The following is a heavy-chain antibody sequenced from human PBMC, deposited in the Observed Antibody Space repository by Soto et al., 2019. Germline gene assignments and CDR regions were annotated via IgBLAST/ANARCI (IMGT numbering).Heavy chain of an antibody. Sequence: GESLKISCKGSGYSFTSYWIGWVRQMPGKGLEWMGIIYPGDSDTRYSPSFQGQVTISADKSISTAYLQWSSLKASDTAMYYCAMTTYYYDSSGYPEPYFAYWVQGTLVTVSS. D-gene: IGHD3-22*01. CDR3: AMTTYYYDSSGYPEPYFAY. V-gene: IGHV5-51*01. J-gene: IGHJ4*02. CDR2: IYPGDSDT. CDR1: GYSFTSYW.